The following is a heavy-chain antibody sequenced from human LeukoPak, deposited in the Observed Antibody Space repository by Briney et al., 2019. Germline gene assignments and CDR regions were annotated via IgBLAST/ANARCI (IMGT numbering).Heavy chain of an antibody. CDR1: GFTFDDYA. V-gene: IGHV3-9*01. CDR3: AKDKSGGQLSLYYFDY. J-gene: IGHJ4*02. CDR2: ISLNSGSI. D-gene: IGHD1-26*01. Sequence: GRSLRLSCAASGFTFDDYAMHWVRQAPGKGLEWISGISLNSGSIGYADSVKGRFTISRDNAKNSLYLQMNSLRAEDTALYYCAKDKSGGQLSLYYFDYWGQGTLVTVSS.